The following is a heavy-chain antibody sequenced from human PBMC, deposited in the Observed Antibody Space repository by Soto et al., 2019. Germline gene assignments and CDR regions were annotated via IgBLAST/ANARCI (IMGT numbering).Heavy chain of an antibody. CDR2: IYYSGST. J-gene: IGHJ4*02. CDR1: GGSIISSSYY. V-gene: IGHV4-39*01. D-gene: IGHD3-10*01. Sequence: SETLSLTCTVSGGSIISSSYYWGLIRQPPGKGLEWIGSIYYSGSTYYNPSLKSRVTISVDTSKNQFSLKLSSVTAADTAVYYCARLKGGYGSWRSYYFDYWGQGTLVTVSS. CDR3: ARLKGGYGSWRSYYFDY.